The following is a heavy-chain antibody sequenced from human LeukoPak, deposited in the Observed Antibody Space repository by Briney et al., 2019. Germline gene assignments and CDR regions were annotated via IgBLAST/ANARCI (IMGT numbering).Heavy chain of an antibody. CDR2: INHSGST. Sequence: PSETLSHTRALHGGSSSVANSSRMCQPPGKGLEWIGEINHSGSTNYNPSLKSRVTISVDTSKNQFSLKLSSVTPAITAVYYCEMCAKDIVVLPDTSIYWYFDNCGRGTLVTVSS. J-gene: IGHJ2*01. CDR3: EMCAKDIVVLPDTSIYWYFDN. D-gene: IGHD2-2*01. CDR1: GGSSSVAN. V-gene: IGHV4-34*01.